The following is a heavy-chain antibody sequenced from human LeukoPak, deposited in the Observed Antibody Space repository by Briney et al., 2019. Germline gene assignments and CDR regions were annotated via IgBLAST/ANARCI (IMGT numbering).Heavy chain of an antibody. D-gene: IGHD2-21*02. J-gene: IGHJ3*02. CDR1: GFTFNDYA. CDR2: ISWNSSSI. V-gene: IGHV3-9*01. Sequence: GGSLRLSCAASGFTFNDYAMHWVRQAPGKGLEWVSGISWNSSSIGYADSVKGRFTISRDNAKNSLYMQMNSLRAEDTALYYCAKDLALGGDFDRRPGDAFDIWGQRTMVTVSS. CDR3: AKDLALGGDFDRRPGDAFDI.